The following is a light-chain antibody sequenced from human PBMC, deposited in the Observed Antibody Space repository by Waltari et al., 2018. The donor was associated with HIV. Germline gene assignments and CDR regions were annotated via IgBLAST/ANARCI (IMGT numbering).Light chain of an antibody. CDR1: QSVLFGSNSKNY. V-gene: IGKV4-1*01. Sequence: DIVMTQSPDSLAVSLGERATLNCKSSQSVLFGSNSKNYLAWYQQKPGQPPTRESGFPDRFRGGGSGTDFTLTISSLQAEDVAVYYCQQYYTTSWTFGQGTKVEIK. CDR3: QQYYTTSWT. J-gene: IGKJ1*01.